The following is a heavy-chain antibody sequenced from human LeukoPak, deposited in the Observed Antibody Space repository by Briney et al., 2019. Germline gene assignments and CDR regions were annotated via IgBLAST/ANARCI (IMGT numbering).Heavy chain of an antibody. J-gene: IGHJ4*02. V-gene: IGHV3-30*18. Sequence: GGSLRLSCAAPGFTFSHFGMHWVRQAPGKGLEWVAVISYDGSNKYYAYSVKGRFTISRDNSKNTLYLQMNSLRTEDTAVYYCAKGIVSTSAGGFDYWGQGTLVTVSS. CDR3: AKGIVSTSAGGFDY. CDR2: ISYDGSNK. D-gene: IGHD2-2*01. CDR1: GFTFSHFG.